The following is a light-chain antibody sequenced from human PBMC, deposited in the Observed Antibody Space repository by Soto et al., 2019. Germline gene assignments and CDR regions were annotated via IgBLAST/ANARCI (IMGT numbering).Light chain of an antibody. CDR1: QSVSNNY. CDR3: QQDGSSGT. Sequence: EIVLTQSPGTLSLSPGERATLSCRASQSVSNNYLAWYQQKPGQAPSLLIYGASNRATGIPDRFSGSGSGTDLPLTISRLEPEDFAVYYCQQDGSSGTFGQGTKGEIK. J-gene: IGKJ1*01. CDR2: GAS. V-gene: IGKV3-20*01.